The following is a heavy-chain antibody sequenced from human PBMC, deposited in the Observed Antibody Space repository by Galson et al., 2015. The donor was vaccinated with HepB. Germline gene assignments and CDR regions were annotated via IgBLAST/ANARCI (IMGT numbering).Heavy chain of an antibody. CDR3: AKAAGWFDP. V-gene: IGHV3-23*01. J-gene: IGHJ5*02. CDR2: ISGSDTRT. Sequence: SLRLSCAASGFTFSLYAMSWVRQAPGKGLEWVSGISGSDTRTYYADSVKGRFTTSRDNSKNTLYLQMNSLRAEDTAVYYCAKAAGWFDPLGQGTLVTVSS. CDR1: GFTFSLYA.